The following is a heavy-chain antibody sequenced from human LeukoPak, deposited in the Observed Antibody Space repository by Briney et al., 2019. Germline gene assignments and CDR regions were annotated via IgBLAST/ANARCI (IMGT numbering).Heavy chain of an antibody. CDR2: IWYDGSNK. Sequence: GGSLRLSCAASGFTFSSYGMHWVRQAPGKGLEWVAVIWYDGSNKYYADSVKGRFTISRDNSKNTLYLQMNSLRAEDTAVYYCARGRKSYGGIKVIDYWGQGTLVTVSS. D-gene: IGHD4-23*01. CDR3: ARGRKSYGGIKVIDY. V-gene: IGHV3-33*01. CDR1: GFTFSSYG. J-gene: IGHJ4*02.